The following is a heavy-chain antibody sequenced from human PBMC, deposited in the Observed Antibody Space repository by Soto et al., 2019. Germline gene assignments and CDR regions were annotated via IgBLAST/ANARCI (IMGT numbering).Heavy chain of an antibody. D-gene: IGHD6-13*01. CDR3: ARVGDIAATGGGSYYYYGIDV. Sequence: SETLSLTCAVYGGSFSGYYWSWIRQPPGKGLEWIGEINHSGSTNYNPSLKSRVTISVDTSKNQFSLKLSSVTAADTAVCYCARVGDIAATGGGSYYYYGIDVWGQGTTVTVS. V-gene: IGHV4-34*01. CDR2: INHSGST. CDR1: GGSFSGYY. J-gene: IGHJ6*02.